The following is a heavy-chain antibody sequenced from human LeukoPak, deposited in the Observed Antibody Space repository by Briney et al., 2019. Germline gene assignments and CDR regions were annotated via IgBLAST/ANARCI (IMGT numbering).Heavy chain of an antibody. CDR1: GFTFTDYA. D-gene: IGHD4-11*01. J-gene: IGHJ4*02. V-gene: IGHV3-23*01. Sequence: GGSLRLSCAASGFTFTDYAITWVRQAPGKRLEWVSAVSTSGSSTYYADSVKGRFTISRDNSKNTLYLQMNSLRAEDTAVYYCAKRRTTVISLDQWGQGTLVTVSS. CDR3: AKRRTTVISLDQ. CDR2: VSTSGSST.